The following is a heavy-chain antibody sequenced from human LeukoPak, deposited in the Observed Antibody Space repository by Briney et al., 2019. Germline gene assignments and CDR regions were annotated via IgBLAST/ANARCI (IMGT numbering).Heavy chain of an antibody. Sequence: GGSLRPSCAASGFTFSNYAMSWVRQAPGKGLEWVSAIGGSGGSTYYADSVKGRFTISRDNSKNTLYLQMNSLRAEDTAVYFCARLSVLLYFGELLLGTEVEAPLNWLDPWGQGTLVTVSS. D-gene: IGHD3-10*01. CDR2: IGGSGGST. J-gene: IGHJ5*02. CDR3: ARLSVLLYFGELLLGTEVEAPLNWLDP. V-gene: IGHV3-23*01. CDR1: GFTFSNYA.